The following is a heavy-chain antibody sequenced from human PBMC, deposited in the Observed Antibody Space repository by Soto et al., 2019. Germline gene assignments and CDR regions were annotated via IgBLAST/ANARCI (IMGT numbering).Heavy chain of an antibody. CDR1: VFTVSNYY. CDR2: IYTAGPT. CDR3: ARGKSRDAHNPLGY. Sequence: GGALRLSCAASVFTVSNYYMSWVRQAPGRGLQWVSVIYTAGPTYYADSVKCRFTISRDESKNTLYFQMDNLRAEDTATYYCARGKSRDAHNPLGYWGPGTLVTVSS. D-gene: IGHD2-2*01. J-gene: IGHJ4*02. V-gene: IGHV3-53*01.